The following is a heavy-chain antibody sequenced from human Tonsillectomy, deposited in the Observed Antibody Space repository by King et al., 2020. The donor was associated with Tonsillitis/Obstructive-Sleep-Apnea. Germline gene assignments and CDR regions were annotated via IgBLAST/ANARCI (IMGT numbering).Heavy chain of an antibody. J-gene: IGHJ5*02. CDR3: ARGGSGSYLREGWFDP. D-gene: IGHD3-10*01. CDR2: IDPSDSNT. CDR1: GYSFTNYW. Sequence: VQLVESGAEVKKPGESLRISCKGSGYSFTNYWISWVRQMPGKGLEWMGRIDPSDSNTNYSPSFQGHVTISADKSFSTAYLQWSSLKASDTAMYYCARGGSGSYLREGWFDPWGQGTLVTVSS. V-gene: IGHV5-10-1*03.